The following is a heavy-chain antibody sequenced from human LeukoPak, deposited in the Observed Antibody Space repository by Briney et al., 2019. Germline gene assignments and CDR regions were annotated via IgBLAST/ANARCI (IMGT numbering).Heavy chain of an antibody. V-gene: IGHV4-59*08. CDR3: ARHMHSYGYFDY. CDR2: IYYSGSI. CDR1: GGSISPYY. J-gene: IGHJ4*02. Sequence: PSETLSLTCTVSGGSISPYYWKWIRQPPGKGLEWIGYIYYSGSINYNPSLKSRVAISLDTSKNQFSLNLSSVTAADTAVYYCARHMHSYGYFDYWGQGSLVTVSS. D-gene: IGHD5-18*01.